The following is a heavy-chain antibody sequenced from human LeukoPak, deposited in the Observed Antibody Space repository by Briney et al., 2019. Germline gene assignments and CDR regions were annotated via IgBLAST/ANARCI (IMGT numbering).Heavy chain of an antibody. Sequence: PGGSLRLSCAASGFTFSSYAMSWVRQAPGKGLEWVSAISGSGGSTYYADSVKGRFTISRDNSKNTLYLQMNSLRAEDTAVYYCAREGRSGYDNYYYYYGMDVWGQGTTVTVSS. D-gene: IGHD5-12*01. J-gene: IGHJ6*02. V-gene: IGHV3-23*01. CDR3: AREGRSGYDNYYYYYGMDV. CDR2: ISGSGGST. CDR1: GFTFSSYA.